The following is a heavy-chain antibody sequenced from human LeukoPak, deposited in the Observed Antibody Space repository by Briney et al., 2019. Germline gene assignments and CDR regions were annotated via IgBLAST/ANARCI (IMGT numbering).Heavy chain of an antibody. CDR1: GFSFDVYA. V-gene: IGHV3-9*01. CDR3: ARDVFTYYYGSGSYFDY. CDR2: ITWNSGHI. J-gene: IGHJ4*02. Sequence: GGSLRLSCAASGFSFDVYAMHWVRQIPGKGLEWVSGITWNSGHIGYAESVKGRFTISRDNAKNSLYLQMNSLRAEDTAVYYCARDVFTYYYGSGSYFDYWGQGTLVTVSS. D-gene: IGHD3-10*01.